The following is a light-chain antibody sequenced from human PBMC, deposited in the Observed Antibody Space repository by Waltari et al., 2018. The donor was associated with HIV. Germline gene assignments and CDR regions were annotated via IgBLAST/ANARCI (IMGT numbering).Light chain of an antibody. CDR1: KIGRKS. V-gene: IGLV3-21*02. Sequence: SYVLTQPPSLSVAPGQTATITCGGDKIGRKSVHWYQQKPGQAPILVIFDDDDRPSGIPDVFSGSNSGNTATLTITRVEAGHEADYYCQVWDMDVDLPIFGGGTTLTVL. CDR3: QVWDMDVDLPI. CDR2: DDD. J-gene: IGLJ2*01.